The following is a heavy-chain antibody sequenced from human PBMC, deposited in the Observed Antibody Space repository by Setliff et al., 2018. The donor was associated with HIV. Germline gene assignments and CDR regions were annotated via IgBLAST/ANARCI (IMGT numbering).Heavy chain of an antibody. J-gene: IGHJ4*02. CDR3: ARAGGPGYLDY. CDR2: MTNNGGTT. CDR1: GFTFSTYA. D-gene: IGHD3-10*01. V-gene: IGHV3-23*01. Sequence: GGSLRLSCAASGFTFSTYAMTWVRQAPGRGLEWVSGMTNNGGTTYYAESVKGRFTISRDNTKNSVFLQMNSLRSDDTAVYYCARAGGPGYLDYWGQGTLVTVSS.